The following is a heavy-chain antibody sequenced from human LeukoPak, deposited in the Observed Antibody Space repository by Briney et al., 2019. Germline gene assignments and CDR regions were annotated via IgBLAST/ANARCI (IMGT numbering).Heavy chain of an antibody. V-gene: IGHV3-30-3*01. CDR3: ASIFGSGYSYFDY. CDR2: ISDDGNNP. CDR1: GFTFSSYP. Sequence: GGSLRLSCAASGFTFSSYPIHWVRQAPGEGLDWVAVISDDGNNPYYSDSVKGRFTISRDNSKNTVYLQMNSLRAEDTAVYYCASIFGSGYSYFDYWGQVTLVTVSS. D-gene: IGHD5-18*01. J-gene: IGHJ4*02.